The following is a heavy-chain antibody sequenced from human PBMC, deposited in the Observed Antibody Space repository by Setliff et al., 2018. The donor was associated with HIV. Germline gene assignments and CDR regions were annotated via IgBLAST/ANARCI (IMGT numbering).Heavy chain of an antibody. V-gene: IGHV1-69*13. CDR3: ARVRTDEVRGVYDAFDI. J-gene: IGHJ3*02. D-gene: IGHD3-10*01. CDR2: IIPIFGTA. CDR1: GDIFSDYS. Sequence: SVKVSCKTSGDIFSDYSISWVRQAPGQGLEWMGGIIPIFGTAKYAQRLQGRVTITADESTSTAYMELSSLRSEDTAVFYCARVRTDEVRGVYDAFDIWGQGTMVTVSS.